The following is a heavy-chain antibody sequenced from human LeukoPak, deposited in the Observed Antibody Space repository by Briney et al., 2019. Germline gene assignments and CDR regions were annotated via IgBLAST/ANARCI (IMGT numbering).Heavy chain of an antibody. D-gene: IGHD3-10*01. CDR1: GFTVSSNY. CDR3: ARAYYYGSGSLYFDY. J-gene: IGHJ4*02. V-gene: IGHV3-66*01. Sequence: GGSLRLSCAASGFTVSSNYMSWVRQAPGKGLEWVSVIYSGGSTYYADSVKGRFTISRDNSKNTLYLQMNSLRAEDTAVHYCARAYYYGSGSLYFDYWGQGTLVTVSS. CDR2: IYSGGST.